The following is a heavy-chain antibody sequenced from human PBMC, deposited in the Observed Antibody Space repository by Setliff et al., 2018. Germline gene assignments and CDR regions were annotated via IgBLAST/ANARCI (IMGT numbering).Heavy chain of an antibody. Sequence: GESLKISCKGSGYSFTSYWIGWVRQMPGKGLEWMGIIYPGDSDTRYSPSFQGQVTISADKSISTAYLQWSSLKASGTAMYYCARHADYYDSSGYSVNDAFDIWGQGTMVTVSS. J-gene: IGHJ3*02. CDR2: IYPGDSDT. D-gene: IGHD3-22*01. CDR1: GYSFTSYW. CDR3: ARHADYYDSSGYSVNDAFDI. V-gene: IGHV5-51*01.